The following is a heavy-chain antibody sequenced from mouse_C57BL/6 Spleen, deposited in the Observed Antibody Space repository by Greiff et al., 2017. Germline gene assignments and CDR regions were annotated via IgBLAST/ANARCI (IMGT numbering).Heavy chain of an antibody. CDR2: IDPETGGT. Sequence: VKLLESGAELVRPGASVTLSCKASGYTFTDYEMHWVKQTPVHGLEWIGAIDPETGGTAYNQKFKGKAILTADKSSSTAYMELRSLTSEDSAVYYCTRFDYGSKGYFDYWGQGTTLTVSS. V-gene: IGHV1-15*01. D-gene: IGHD1-1*01. CDR1: GYTFTDYE. CDR3: TRFDYGSKGYFDY. J-gene: IGHJ2*01.